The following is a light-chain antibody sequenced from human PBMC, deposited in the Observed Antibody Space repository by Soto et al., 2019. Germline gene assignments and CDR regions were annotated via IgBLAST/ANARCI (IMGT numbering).Light chain of an antibody. CDR3: LQDYNYPRT. CDR1: QDITNY. CDR2: AAS. Sequence: IQMTESPSSLSASVGDRVTITCQATQDITNYLNWYQRKPGKAPKLLIYAASSLQSGVPSRFSGSGSGTDFTLIISSLQPEDFATYYCLQDYNYPRTFGQGTKVDIK. J-gene: IGKJ1*01. V-gene: IGKV1-6*01.